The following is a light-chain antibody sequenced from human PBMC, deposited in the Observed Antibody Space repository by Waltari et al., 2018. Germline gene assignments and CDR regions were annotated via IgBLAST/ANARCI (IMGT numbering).Light chain of an antibody. CDR1: RLGQKY. CDR3: QAWESSTADVV. CDR2: EDT. Sequence: SYELTQPPSVSVSPGQTATITCSGDRLGQKYNYWYQQKPGQSPLLVMYEDTKRPPGIPERFSGSNSGNTATLTISGTHGLDEADYYCQAWESSTADVVFGGGTKLTVL. V-gene: IGLV3-1*01. J-gene: IGLJ2*01.